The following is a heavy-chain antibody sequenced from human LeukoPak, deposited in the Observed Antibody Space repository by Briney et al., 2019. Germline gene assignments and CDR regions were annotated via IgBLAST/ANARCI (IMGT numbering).Heavy chain of an antibody. CDR3: ATHCSNTRCYDS. J-gene: IGHJ4*02. V-gene: IGHV3-33*01. CDR1: GFTFSSYG. Sequence: GGSLRLSCAASGFTFSSYGMHWVRQAPGKRLEWVANIWYDGGNKYYADSVKGRFTISRDNSKSTLYLQMNSLRAEDTAVYYCATHCSNTRCYDSWGQGTLVTVSS. CDR2: IWYDGGNK. D-gene: IGHD2-2*01.